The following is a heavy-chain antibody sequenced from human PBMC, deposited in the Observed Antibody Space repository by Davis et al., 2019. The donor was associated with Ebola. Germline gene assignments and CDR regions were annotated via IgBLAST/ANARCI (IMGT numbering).Heavy chain of an antibody. D-gene: IGHD3-22*01. J-gene: IGHJ3*02. CDR2: IYYSGST. CDR3: ARDQYYYDSSGYHRGAFDI. V-gene: IGHV4-59*01. CDR1: GGSISNYY. Sequence: MPSETLSLTCTVSGGSISNYYWSWIRQPPGKGLEWIGYIYYSGSTNYNPSLKSRVTISVDTSKNQFSLKLSSVTAADTAVYYCARDQYYYDSSGYHRGAFDIWGQGTMVTVSS.